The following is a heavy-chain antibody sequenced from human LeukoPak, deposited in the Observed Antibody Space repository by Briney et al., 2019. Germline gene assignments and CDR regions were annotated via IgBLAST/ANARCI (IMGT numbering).Heavy chain of an antibody. CDR2: IYHSGST. J-gene: IGHJ5*02. Sequence: SETLSLTCTVSGYSISSGYYWGWIRQPPGKGLEWIGSIYHSGSTYYNPSLKSRVTMSVDTSKNQFSLKLSSVTAADTAVYYCARDYSVAGTGVWFDPWGQGTLVTVSS. V-gene: IGHV4-38-2*02. CDR1: GYSISSGYY. D-gene: IGHD6-19*01. CDR3: ARDYSVAGTGVWFDP.